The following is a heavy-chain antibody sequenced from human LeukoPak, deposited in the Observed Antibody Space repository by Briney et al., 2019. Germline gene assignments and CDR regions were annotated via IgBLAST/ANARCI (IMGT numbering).Heavy chain of an antibody. CDR3: ASHIVVVPAAIRN. CDR1: GFTFSSYA. CDR2: ISGSGGST. Sequence: PGGSLRLSCAASGFTFSSYAMSWVRQAPGKGLEWVSAISGSGGSTYYADSVKGRFTISRDNPKNTLYLQMNSLRAEDTAVYYCASHIVVVPAAIRNWGQGTLVTVSS. V-gene: IGHV3-23*01. D-gene: IGHD2-2*02. J-gene: IGHJ4*02.